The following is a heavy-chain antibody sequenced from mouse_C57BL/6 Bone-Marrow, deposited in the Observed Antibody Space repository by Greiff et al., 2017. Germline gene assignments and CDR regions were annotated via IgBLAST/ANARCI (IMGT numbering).Heavy chain of an antibody. Sequence: EVKLVEPGGDLVKPGGSLKLSCAASGFTFSSYGMSWVRQTPDKRLEWVATISSGGSYTHYPHSVKGRFTISRANAKNTRYLQMSSRKSEDTAMYYCASHGGGYYAMDYWGQGTSVTVSS. J-gene: IGHJ4*01. CDR1: GFTFSSYG. CDR2: ISSGGSYT. CDR3: ASHGGGYYAMDY. V-gene: IGHV5-6*01.